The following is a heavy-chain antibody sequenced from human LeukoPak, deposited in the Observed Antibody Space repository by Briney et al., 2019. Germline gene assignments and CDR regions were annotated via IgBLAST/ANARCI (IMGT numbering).Heavy chain of an antibody. CDR1: GGSISSYY. J-gene: IGHJ5*02. D-gene: IGHD6-19*01. V-gene: IGHV4-4*07. Sequence: SETLSLTCTVSGGSISSYYWSWIRQPAGKGLEWIGRIYTSGSTNYNPSLKSRVTMSVDTSKNQFSLKLSSVTAADTAVYYCARDHGKQQWLDWFDPWGQGTLVTVSS. CDR3: ARDHGKQQWLDWFDP. CDR2: IYTSGST.